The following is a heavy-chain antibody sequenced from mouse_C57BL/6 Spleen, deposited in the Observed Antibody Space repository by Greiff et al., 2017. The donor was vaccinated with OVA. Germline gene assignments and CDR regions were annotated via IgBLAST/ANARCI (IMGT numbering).Heavy chain of an antibody. Sequence: QVQLQQSGAELVKPGASVKISCKASGYAFSSYWMNWVNTRPLNFREWTAQLYPLDGDTNYNGKFKGKATLTADKSSSTAYMQLSSLTSEDSAVYFCARALTMDAMDYWGQGTSVTVSS. D-gene: IGHD1-1*02. CDR1: GYAFSSYW. CDR3: ARALTMDAMDY. V-gene: IGHV1-80*01. J-gene: IGHJ4*01. CDR2: LYPLDGDT.